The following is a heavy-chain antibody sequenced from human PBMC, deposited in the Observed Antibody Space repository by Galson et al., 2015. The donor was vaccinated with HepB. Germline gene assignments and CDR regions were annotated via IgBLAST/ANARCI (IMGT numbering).Heavy chain of an antibody. V-gene: IGHV3-15*01. CDR2: IRSNTDGGTR. CDR3: TTEIVATLSSWFDP. J-gene: IGHJ5*02. D-gene: IGHD5-12*01. Sequence: PSLSCAASGFTFTNAWMSWVRQAPGKGLECVGRIRSNTDGGTRNYAAPVKGRFTISRDDSKRTLFLQMNSLKTEDTGVYYCTTEIVATLSSWFDPWGQGTLVTVSS. CDR1: GFTFTNAW.